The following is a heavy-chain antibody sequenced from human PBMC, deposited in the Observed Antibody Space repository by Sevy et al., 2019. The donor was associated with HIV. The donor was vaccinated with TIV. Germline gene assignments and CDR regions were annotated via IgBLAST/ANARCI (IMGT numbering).Heavy chain of an antibody. V-gene: IGHV3-49*03. CDR3: TGTSYYYDSGSYFGMDV. Sequence: GSLRLSCTPSGFTSGDYILTWFRQAPGKGLEWVGFIRSKTYGGTTEYAASVKGRITISRDDSKNIAYLRMNSLKTDDKAVYYCTGTSYYYDSGSYFGMDVWGQGTTVTVSS. CDR1: GFTSGDYI. CDR2: IRSKTYGGTT. J-gene: IGHJ6*02. D-gene: IGHD3-10*01.